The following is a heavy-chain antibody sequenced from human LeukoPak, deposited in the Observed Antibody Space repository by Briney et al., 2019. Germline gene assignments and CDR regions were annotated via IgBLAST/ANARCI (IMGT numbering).Heavy chain of an antibody. J-gene: IGHJ3*02. D-gene: IGHD3-22*01. CDR2: ISGSGGST. V-gene: IGHV3-23*01. CDR3: AKDRGGSVTMIVVSPDAFDI. CDR1: GFTFSSYA. Sequence: GGSLRLSCAASGFTFSSYAMSWVRQAPGKGLEWVSAISGSGGSTYYADSVKGRFTISRDNSKNTLYLQMNSLRAEDTAVYYCAKDRGGSVTMIVVSPDAFDIWGQGTMVTVSS.